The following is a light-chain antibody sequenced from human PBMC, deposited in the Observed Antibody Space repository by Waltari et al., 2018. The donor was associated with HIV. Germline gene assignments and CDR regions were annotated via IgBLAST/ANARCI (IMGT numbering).Light chain of an antibody. CDR1: QGISNS. Sequence: DIQMTQSPSSLSASVGDRVTITCRASQGISNSLAWYQQKPGKAPKLLLYAASRLESGVPSRCSGSGSGTDYTLTISSLQPEDFATYYCQQYYSTPSITFGQGTRLEIK. CDR3: QQYYSTPSIT. V-gene: IGKV1-NL1*01. CDR2: AAS. J-gene: IGKJ5*01.